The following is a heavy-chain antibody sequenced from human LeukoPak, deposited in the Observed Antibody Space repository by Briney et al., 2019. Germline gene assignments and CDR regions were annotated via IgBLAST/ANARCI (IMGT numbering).Heavy chain of an antibody. J-gene: IGHJ6*03. CDR2: IYPGDSDT. CDR1: GYSFTSYW. V-gene: IGHV5-51*01. Sequence: GESLKISCKGSGYSFTSYWIGWVRQMPGKGLEWMGIIYPGDSDTRYSPSFQGQVTISADKSISTAYLQWSSLKASDTAMYYCARRTVTPGSDYYYYMDVWGKGTTVTVSS. CDR3: ARRTVTPGSDYYYYMDV. D-gene: IGHD4-17*01.